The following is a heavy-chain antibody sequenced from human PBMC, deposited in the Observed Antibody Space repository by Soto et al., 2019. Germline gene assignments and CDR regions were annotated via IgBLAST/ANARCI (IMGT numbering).Heavy chain of an antibody. Sequence: SETLSLTCTVSGGSVSSGSFYWSWIRQPPGKGLEWIGYIYYSGSTNYNPSLKSRVTISVDTSKNQSSLKLSSVTAADTAVYYCARWMTTVNTSYYYYGMDVWGQGTTVTVSS. CDR2: IYYSGST. D-gene: IGHD4-4*01. CDR1: GGSVSSGSFY. CDR3: ARWMTTVNTSYYYYGMDV. J-gene: IGHJ6*02. V-gene: IGHV4-61*01.